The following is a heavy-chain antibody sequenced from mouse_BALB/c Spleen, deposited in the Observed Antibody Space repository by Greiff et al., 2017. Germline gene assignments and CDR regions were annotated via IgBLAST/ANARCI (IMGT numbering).Heavy chain of an antibody. CDR3: AREPGSVAY. D-gene: IGHD4-1*01. V-gene: IGHV3-6*02. CDR2: ISYDGSN. CDR1: GYSITSGYY. Sequence: EVHLVESGPGLVKPSQSLSLTCSVTGYSITSGYYWNWIRQFPGNKLEWMGYISYDGSNNYNPSLKNRISITRDTSKNQFFLKLNSVTTEDTATYYCAREPGSVAYWGQGTLVTVSA. J-gene: IGHJ3*01.